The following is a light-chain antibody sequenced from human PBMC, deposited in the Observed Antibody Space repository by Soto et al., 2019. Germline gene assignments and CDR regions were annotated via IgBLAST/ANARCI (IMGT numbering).Light chain of an antibody. Sequence: EIVLTQSPGTLSLSPGERATLSCRASQSVSSSDLAWYQQRPGQAPRVLIYGASSRATGIPDRFSGSGSASDFTLIISRLEPEDFAVYYCQQYGSSRTFGQGTKVEIK. V-gene: IGKV3-20*01. J-gene: IGKJ1*01. CDR2: GAS. CDR1: QSVSSSD. CDR3: QQYGSSRT.